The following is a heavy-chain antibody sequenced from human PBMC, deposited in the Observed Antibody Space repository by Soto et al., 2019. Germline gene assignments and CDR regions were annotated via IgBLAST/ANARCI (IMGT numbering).Heavy chain of an antibody. V-gene: IGHV4-4*02. D-gene: IGHD2-15*01. Sequence: QVQLQESGPGLVKPSGTLSLTCAVSGGSISSSNWWSWVRQPPGKGLEWIGEIYHSGSTNYNPSLKSRVTISVDKSKNQFSLKLSSVTAADTAVYYCARVDLKCSGGSCYSRSIDYWGQGTLVTVSS. CDR2: IYHSGST. J-gene: IGHJ4*02. CDR1: GGSISSSNW. CDR3: ARVDLKCSGGSCYSRSIDY.